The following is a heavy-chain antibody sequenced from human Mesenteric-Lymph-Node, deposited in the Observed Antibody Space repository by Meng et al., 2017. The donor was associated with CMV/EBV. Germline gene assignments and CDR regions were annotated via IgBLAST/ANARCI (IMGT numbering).Heavy chain of an antibody. Sequence: SGGSISSGGYYGSWIRQHPGKGLEWIGCIYYCGSTYCKSSLKSRVTISVDTSKNQFSLKLSSVTAADTAVYYCARVPSSIAASHFDYWGQGTLVTVSS. V-gene: IGHV4-31*02. CDR2: IYYCGST. J-gene: IGHJ4*02. CDR3: ARVPSSIAASHFDY. D-gene: IGHD6-6*01. CDR1: GGSISSGGYY.